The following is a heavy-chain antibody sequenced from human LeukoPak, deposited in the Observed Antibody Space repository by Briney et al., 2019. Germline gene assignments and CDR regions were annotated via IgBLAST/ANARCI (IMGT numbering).Heavy chain of an antibody. CDR1: GGSFSSYF. Sequence: SETLSLTCTVSGGSFSSYFWTWIRQPPGKGLEWIGYIYYSGSINYNPSLKSRVTISVDTSKDQFSLKLSSVTAADTAVYYCARHISSGGTYAHFDYWGQGTLVTVSS. CDR3: ARHISSGGTYAHFDY. V-gene: IGHV4-59*01. J-gene: IGHJ4*02. CDR2: IYYSGSI. D-gene: IGHD1-26*01.